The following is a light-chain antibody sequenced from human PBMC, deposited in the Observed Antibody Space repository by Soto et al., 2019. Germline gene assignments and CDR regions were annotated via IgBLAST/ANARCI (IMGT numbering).Light chain of an antibody. J-gene: IGKJ4*01. CDR3: QQYNNWPLT. Sequence: ETVLTQSPATLSVSPGERATLSCRASQSVSSNLAWYQQKPGQAPRLLTYGASTRATGIPARFSGSGSGTEFTLTISSLRSEDFALYYCQQYNNWPLTFGGGTKV. CDR2: GAS. V-gene: IGKV3-15*01. CDR1: QSVSSN.